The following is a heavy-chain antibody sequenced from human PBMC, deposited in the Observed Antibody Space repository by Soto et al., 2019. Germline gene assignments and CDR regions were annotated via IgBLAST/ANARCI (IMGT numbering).Heavy chain of an antibody. D-gene: IGHD6-19*01. CDR2: ISGSGGST. J-gene: IGHJ4*02. V-gene: IGHV3-23*01. CDR1: GFTFSSYA. CDR3: ARDKGYSSGWYVFDY. Sequence: EVQLLESGGGLVQPGGSLRLSCAASGFTFSSYAMSWVRQAPGKGLEWVSAISGSGGSTYYADSVKGRFTISRDNSKNTLYLQMTRLRAEDTAVYYCARDKGYSSGWYVFDYWGPGTLVTVCS.